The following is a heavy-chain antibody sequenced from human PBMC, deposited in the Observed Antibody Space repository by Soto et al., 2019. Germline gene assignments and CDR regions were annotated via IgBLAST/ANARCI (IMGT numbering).Heavy chain of an antibody. D-gene: IGHD1-7*01. Sequence: KPSETLSLTCSVSGASISSRDYYWGWIRQTPGKGLEWIGEIYRTGSTNYNPSLKSRATISLDKSENQFSLKVTSLTAADTAVYYCASRDPGTSVDYWGQGTLVTVSS. CDR1: GASISSRDYY. V-gene: IGHV4-39*07. J-gene: IGHJ4*02. CDR3: ASRDPGTSVDY. CDR2: IYRTGST.